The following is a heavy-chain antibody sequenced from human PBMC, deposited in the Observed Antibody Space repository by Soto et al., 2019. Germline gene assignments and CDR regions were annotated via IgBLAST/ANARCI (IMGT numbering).Heavy chain of an antibody. CDR1: GFTFSSYG. Sequence: GGSLRLSCAASGFTFSSYGMHWVRQAPGKGLEWVAVISYDGSNKYYADSVKGRFTISRDNSKNTLYLQMNSLRAEDTAVYYCAKDRGLLVVTAALDYWGQGTLVTVSS. J-gene: IGHJ4*02. CDR3: AKDRGLLVVTAALDY. D-gene: IGHD2-21*02. CDR2: ISYDGSNK. V-gene: IGHV3-30*18.